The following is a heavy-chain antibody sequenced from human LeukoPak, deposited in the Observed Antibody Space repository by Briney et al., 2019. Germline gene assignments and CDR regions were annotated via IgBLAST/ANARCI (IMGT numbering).Heavy chain of an antibody. CDR3: AREVVVAYYYYYYYMDV. D-gene: IGHD2-15*01. CDR2: IYTSGST. CDR1: GGSISSGSYS. Sequence: PSQTLSLTCTVSGGSISSGSYSWSWIRQPAGKGLEWIGRIYTSGSTNYNPSLKSRVTISVDTSKNQFSLKLSSVTAADTAVYYCAREVVVAYYYYYYYMDVWGKGTTVTVSS. J-gene: IGHJ6*03. V-gene: IGHV4-61*02.